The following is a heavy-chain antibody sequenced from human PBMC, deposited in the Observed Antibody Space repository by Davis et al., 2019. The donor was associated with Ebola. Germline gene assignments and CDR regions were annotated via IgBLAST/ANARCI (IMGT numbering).Heavy chain of an antibody. CDR1: GGTFSSYT. J-gene: IGHJ3*02. V-gene: IGHV1-69*04. CDR3: ARDDIVLVPADSSTPPRFDI. CDR2: IIPILGIA. Sequence: AASVKVSCKVSGGTFSSYTISWVRQAPGQGLEWMGRIIPILGIANYAQKFQGRVTITADKSTSTAYMELSSLRSEDTAGYYCARDDIVLVPADSSTPPRFDIWGQGTMVTVSS. D-gene: IGHD2-2*01.